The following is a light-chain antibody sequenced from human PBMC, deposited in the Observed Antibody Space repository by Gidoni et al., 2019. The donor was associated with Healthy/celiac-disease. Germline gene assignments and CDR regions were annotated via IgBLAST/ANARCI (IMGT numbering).Light chain of an antibody. J-gene: IGKJ4*01. CDR3: QQFNNYPLT. V-gene: IGKV1D-13*01. CDR1: QGISSA. Sequence: AIQWTQAPSSLSASVGDRVTITCRASQGISSALAWYQQKPGKAPKLLIYDASSLESVVPSLFSGSGSGTDFTLPISSLHPEDFATYYCQQFNNYPLTFGGGTKVEIK. CDR2: DAS.